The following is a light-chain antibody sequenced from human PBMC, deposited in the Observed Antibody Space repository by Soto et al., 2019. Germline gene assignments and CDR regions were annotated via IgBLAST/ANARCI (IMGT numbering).Light chain of an antibody. CDR3: KQFIDGWT. J-gene: IGKJ1*01. CDR1: QSISSW. CDR2: DAS. Sequence: IQITQAPSAPCASVRARGTIACRASQSISSWLAWYQQKPGKDPKLLIYDASSLESGVPSRFRGSGSETEFTLTISGLQPDDFATYYCKQFIDGWTVGKGTKVDIK. V-gene: IGKV1-5*01.